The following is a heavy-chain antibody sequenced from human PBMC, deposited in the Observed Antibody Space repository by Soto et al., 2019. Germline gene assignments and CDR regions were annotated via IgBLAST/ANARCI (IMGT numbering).Heavy chain of an antibody. D-gene: IGHD2-21*01. J-gene: IGHJ6*02. CDR2: IGTSGTPT. V-gene: IGHV3-23*01. Sequence: PGGSLRLSCIASGFTFMNYAMAWVRQAPGEDLEWVSAIGTSGTPTLYADSVKSRFSISRDDSRNTVSLQMNSLGVEDTATYYCTRILWSSRRDALDIWGQGTTVTVSS. CDR1: GFTFMNYA. CDR3: TRILWSSRRDALDI.